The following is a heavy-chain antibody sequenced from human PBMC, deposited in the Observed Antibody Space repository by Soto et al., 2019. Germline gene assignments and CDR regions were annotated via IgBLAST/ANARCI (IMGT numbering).Heavy chain of an antibody. D-gene: IGHD6-6*01. J-gene: IGHJ4*02. CDR2: ISATGGST. CDR1: GFTFSNFA. Sequence: GGSLRLSCAASGFTFSNFAVSWVRRAPGRGLEWVSSISATGGSTYYADSVKGRFTISRDNSKNLLFLQMNSLRAEDTAVYYCAREAARPDYWGQGTLVTVSS. CDR3: AREAARPDY. V-gene: IGHV3-23*01.